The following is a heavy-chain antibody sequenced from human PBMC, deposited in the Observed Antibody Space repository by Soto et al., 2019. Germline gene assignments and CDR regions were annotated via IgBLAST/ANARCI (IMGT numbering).Heavy chain of an antibody. V-gene: IGHV3-33*01. CDR3: ARDMLYGDLPDY. CDR2: IWYDGSNK. CDR1: GFTFSSYG. D-gene: IGHD4-17*01. Sequence: GGSLRLSCAASGFTFSSYGMHWVRQAPGKGLEWVAVIWYDGSNKYYADSVKGRFTISRDNSKNTLYLQMNSLRAEDTAVYYCARDMLYGDLPDYWGQGTLVTVSS. J-gene: IGHJ4*02.